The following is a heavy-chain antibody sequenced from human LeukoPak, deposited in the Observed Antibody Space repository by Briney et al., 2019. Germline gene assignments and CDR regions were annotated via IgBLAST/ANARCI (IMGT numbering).Heavy chain of an antibody. CDR2: INAGNGNT. J-gene: IGHJ6*02. CDR1: GYTFTAYV. CDR3: TRALGYPYYAMDV. Sequence: EASVKVSCKASGYTFTAYVMHWVRQAPGQRLEWMGWINAGNGNTKYSQEFQGRVTTTRDTFANTIYMELSSLRSEDTAVYYCTRALGYPYYAMDVWGQGTTVTVSS. D-gene: IGHD5-12*01. V-gene: IGHV1-3*01.